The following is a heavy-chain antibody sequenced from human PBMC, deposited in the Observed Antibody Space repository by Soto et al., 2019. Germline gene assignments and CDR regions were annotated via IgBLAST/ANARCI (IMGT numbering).Heavy chain of an antibody. Sequence: PGGSLRLSCAASGFTFSSYAMHWVRQAPGKGLEWVAVISNDGSNKYYIESVRGRFTISRDNSKNMLFLQMNSLRVEDTAVYFCTKDGRFDSDGSLYYYYYGMDVWGQGTTVTVSS. D-gene: IGHD2-15*01. J-gene: IGHJ6*02. CDR1: GFTFSSYA. CDR2: ISNDGSNK. V-gene: IGHV3-30*04. CDR3: TKDGRFDSDGSLYYYYYGMDV.